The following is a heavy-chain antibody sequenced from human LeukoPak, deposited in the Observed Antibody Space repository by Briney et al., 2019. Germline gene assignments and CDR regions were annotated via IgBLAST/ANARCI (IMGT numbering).Heavy chain of an antibody. CDR1: GGSFSGYY. D-gene: IGHD3-22*01. V-gene: IGHV4-34*01. J-gene: IGHJ6*03. Sequence: PSETLSLTCAVYGGSFSGYYWSWIRQPPGKGLEWIGEINHSGSTNYNPSLKSRVTISVDTSKNQFSLKLSSVTAADTAVYYCARGPYSSGLPATTRFYYYYMDVWGKGTTVTVSS. CDR2: INHSGST. CDR3: ARGPYSSGLPATTRFYYYYMDV.